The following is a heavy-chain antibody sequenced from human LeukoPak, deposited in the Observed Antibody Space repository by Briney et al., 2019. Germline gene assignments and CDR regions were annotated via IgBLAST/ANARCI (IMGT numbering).Heavy chain of an antibody. CDR3: ARDSGFDSGYDPVYYFDY. CDR1: GYTFTSYY. D-gene: IGHD5-12*01. J-gene: IGHJ4*02. Sequence: ASVKVSCKASGYTFTSYYMHWVRQAPEQGLEWMGIINPSGGSTSYAQKFQGRVTMTRDTSTSTVYMELSSLRSEDTAVYYCARDSGFDSGYDPVYYFDYWGQGTLVTVSS. CDR2: INPSGGST. V-gene: IGHV1-46*01.